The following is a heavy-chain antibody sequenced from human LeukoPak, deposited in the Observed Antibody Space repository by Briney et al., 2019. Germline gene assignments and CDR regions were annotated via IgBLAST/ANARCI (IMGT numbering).Heavy chain of an antibody. CDR2: IYYSGST. CDR1: DDSISSYY. Sequence: SETLSLTCAVSDDSISSYYWNWIRQAPGKGLEWIGYIYYSGSTNYNPSLKRRVTISVDTSKNQFSLKLTSVTAADTAVYYCPRRDRWLSYYFDYWGQGTLVTVSS. CDR3: PRRDRWLSYYFDY. V-gene: IGHV4-59*08. J-gene: IGHJ4*02. D-gene: IGHD5-24*01.